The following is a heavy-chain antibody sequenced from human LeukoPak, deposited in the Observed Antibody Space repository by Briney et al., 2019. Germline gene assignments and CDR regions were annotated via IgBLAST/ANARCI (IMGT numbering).Heavy chain of an antibody. CDR3: AKGLNDYCDY. J-gene: IGHJ4*02. CDR2: ISYDGSNK. V-gene: IGHV3-30-3*02. CDR1: GFTFSGYP. D-gene: IGHD2-21*01. Sequence: GKSLRLSCAASGFTFSGYPIHWVRQAPGKGLEWVAVISYDGSNKYYADSVKGRFTISRDNSKNTLYLQMNSLRAEDTAVYYCAKGLNDYCDYWGQGTLVTVSS.